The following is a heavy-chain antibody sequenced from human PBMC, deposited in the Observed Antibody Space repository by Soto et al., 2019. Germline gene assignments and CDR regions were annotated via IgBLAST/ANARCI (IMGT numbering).Heavy chain of an antibody. J-gene: IGHJ4*02. Sequence: ASVKVSCKASGYTFTSYAMHWVRQAPGQRLEWMGWINAGNGNTKCSQKFQGRVTITRDTSASTAYMELSSLRSEDTAVYYCARKLYGDYTFFDYWGQGTLVTVSS. CDR2: INAGNGNT. CDR3: ARKLYGDYTFFDY. CDR1: GYTFTSYA. V-gene: IGHV1-3*01. D-gene: IGHD4-17*01.